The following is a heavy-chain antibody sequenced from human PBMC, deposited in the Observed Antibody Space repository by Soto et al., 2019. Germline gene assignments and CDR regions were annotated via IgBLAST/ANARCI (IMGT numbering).Heavy chain of an antibody. CDR1: GDSISNSRFY. Sequence: SETLSLTCSVSGDSISNSRFYWAWIRQPPGEGLEWIGSIYHTGNAYYNPSLKSRVTIFVDTSKNQFSLKLSSVTAADTAVYYCARVPDYRDQGILVTVSS. D-gene: IGHD2-2*01. V-gene: IGHV4-39*07. CDR2: IYHTGNA. J-gene: IGHJ4*02. CDR3: ARVPDY.